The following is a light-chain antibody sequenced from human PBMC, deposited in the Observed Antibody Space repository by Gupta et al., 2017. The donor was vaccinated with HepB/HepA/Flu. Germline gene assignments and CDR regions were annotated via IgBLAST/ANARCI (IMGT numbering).Light chain of an antibody. V-gene: IGLV2-23*02. CDR1: SSDVGSNNL. Sequence: QSALTQPASVSGSPGQSITISCTGTSSDVGSNNLVSWYQQHPGKAPKLMIYEDSKRPSGVSNRFSGSKSANTASLTISGLQAEDEADYYCCSYAGSSTFVVFGGGTKLTVL. CDR2: EDS. CDR3: CSYAGSSTFVV. J-gene: IGLJ2*01.